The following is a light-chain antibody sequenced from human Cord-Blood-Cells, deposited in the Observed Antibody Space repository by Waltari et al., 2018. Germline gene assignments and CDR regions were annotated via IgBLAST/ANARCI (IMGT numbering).Light chain of an antibody. Sequence: QSALTQPASVSGSPGQSITISCPGASSAVWGSNLVSWYQQHTGKAPKLMIYEGSKRPSGVSNRFSGSKSGNTASLKISGLQAEDEADYYCCSYAGSSTFVVFGGGTKLTVL. V-gene: IGLV2-23*03. CDR3: CSYAGSSTFVV. J-gene: IGLJ2*01. CDR1: SSAVWGSNL. CDR2: EGS.